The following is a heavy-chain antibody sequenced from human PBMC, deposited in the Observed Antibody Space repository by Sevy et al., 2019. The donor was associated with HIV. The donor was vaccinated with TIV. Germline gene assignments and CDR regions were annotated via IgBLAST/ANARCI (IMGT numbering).Heavy chain of an antibody. CDR2: IKSKTDGGTT. J-gene: IGHJ3*02. D-gene: IGHD3-10*01. CDR1: GFTFSNAW. Sequence: GGSLRLSCAASGFTFSNAWMSWVRQAPGKGLEWVGRIKSKTDGGTTDYAAPVKGRFTISRDDSKNTLYLQMNSLKTEDTAMYYCTTDSSPSGGLLWFGELLWGPLDAFDIWGQGTMVTVSS. V-gene: IGHV3-15*01. CDR3: TTDSSPSGGLLWFGELLWGPLDAFDI.